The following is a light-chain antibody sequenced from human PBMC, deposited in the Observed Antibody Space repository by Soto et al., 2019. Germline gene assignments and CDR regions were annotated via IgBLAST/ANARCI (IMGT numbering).Light chain of an antibody. J-gene: IGKJ4*01. CDR3: QQRSDWPFT. V-gene: IGKV3-11*01. CDR2: DAS. CDR1: QSVPSN. Sequence: EIVMTQSPATLSVSPGERATLSCRASQSVPSNLARYQQKPGQAPRLLIYDASNRATGIPDRFSGSGSGTDFTLSISSLEPEDFAVYYCQQRSDWPFTFGGGTKV.